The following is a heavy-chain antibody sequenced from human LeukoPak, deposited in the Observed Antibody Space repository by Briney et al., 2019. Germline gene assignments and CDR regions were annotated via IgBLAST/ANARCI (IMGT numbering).Heavy chain of an antibody. V-gene: IGHV4-30-2*01. D-gene: IGHD2-15*01. J-gene: IGHJ4*02. CDR1: GGSISSGGYF. CDR3: ASGYCSGGSCYLDY. CDR2: IYHSGST. Sequence: SETLSLTCTVSGGSISSGGYFWTWIRQPPGKGLEWIGYIYHSGSTYYNPSLKSRVTISVDRSKNQFSLKLSSVTAADTAVYYCASGYCSGGSCYLDYWGQGTLVTVSS.